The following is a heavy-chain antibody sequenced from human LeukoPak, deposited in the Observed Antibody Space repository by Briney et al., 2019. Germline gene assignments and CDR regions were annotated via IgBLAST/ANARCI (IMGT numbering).Heavy chain of an antibody. CDR3: ARKSADGTPFDY. Sequence: SSETLSLTCTVSGGSLNSGDYYWSWIRQLPGKGLEWFGYIYYSGHTYYNPSLKSRVTISVDTSKNQFSLRLTSVTAADTAVYYCARKSADGTPFDYWGQGTLVTVSS. D-gene: IGHD6-13*01. J-gene: IGHJ4*02. CDR2: IYYSGHT. V-gene: IGHV4-30-4*01. CDR1: GGSLNSGDYY.